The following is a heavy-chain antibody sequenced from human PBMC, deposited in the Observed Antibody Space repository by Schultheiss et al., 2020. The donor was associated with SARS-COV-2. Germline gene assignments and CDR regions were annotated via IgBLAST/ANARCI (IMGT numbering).Heavy chain of an antibody. V-gene: IGHV3-21*01. Sequence: GGSLRLSCAASGFTVSSNYMSWVRQAPGKGLEWVSSISSSSSYIYYADSVKGRFTISRDNAKNSLYLQMNSLRAEDTAVYYCAREGEFHYGMDVWGQGTTVTVSS. CDR3: AREGEFHYGMDV. CDR2: ISSSSSYI. D-gene: IGHD2-21*01. J-gene: IGHJ6*02. CDR1: GFTVSSNY.